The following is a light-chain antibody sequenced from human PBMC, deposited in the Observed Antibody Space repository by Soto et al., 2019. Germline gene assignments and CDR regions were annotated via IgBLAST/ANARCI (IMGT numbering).Light chain of an antibody. Sequence: EIVLTQSPGTLSLSPGERATLSCRASQSVSSSYLAWYQQRPGQAPRLLMYGVSSRATGIPDRFSGSGSGADFTLTISRLEPEDFAVYYCQQYGGSPPTFGQGTKVEIK. CDR3: QQYGGSPPT. V-gene: IGKV3-20*01. J-gene: IGKJ1*01. CDR1: QSVSSSY. CDR2: GVS.